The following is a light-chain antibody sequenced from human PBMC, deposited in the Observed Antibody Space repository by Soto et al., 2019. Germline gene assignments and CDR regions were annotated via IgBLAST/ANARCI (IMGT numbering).Light chain of an antibody. CDR3: QQYNNWPRT. V-gene: IGKV3-15*01. J-gene: IGKJ1*01. Sequence: EIVMTQSPVTLSVSPGERATLSCRASQSVSSNLAWFQQKPGQAPRLLIYGASTRAIGTPAKFSGSGPGTEFTLTIGGLQSEDFAVYYCQQYNNWPRTFGSGTKVDIK. CDR1: QSVSSN. CDR2: GAS.